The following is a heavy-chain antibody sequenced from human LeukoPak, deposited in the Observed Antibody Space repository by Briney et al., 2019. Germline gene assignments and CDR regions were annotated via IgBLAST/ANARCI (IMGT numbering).Heavy chain of an antibody. Sequence: GASVKVSCKASGGTFSSYAISWVRQAPGQGLEWMGGIIPIFGTANYAQKFQGRVTITADKSTSTAYMELSSLRSEDMAVYYCASEPYGDYSSGYFDLWGRGTLVTVSS. CDR2: IIPIFGTA. CDR1: GGTFSSYA. D-gene: IGHD4-17*01. J-gene: IGHJ2*01. CDR3: ASEPYGDYSSGYFDL. V-gene: IGHV1-69*06.